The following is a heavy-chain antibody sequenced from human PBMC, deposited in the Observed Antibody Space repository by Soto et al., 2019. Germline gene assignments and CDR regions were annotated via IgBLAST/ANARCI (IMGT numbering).Heavy chain of an antibody. D-gene: IGHD3-3*01. J-gene: IGHJ4*02. Sequence: GESLKISCKGSGYSFTSYWIGWVRQMPGKGLEWMGIIYPGDSDTRYSPSFQGQVTISADKSISTAYLQWSSLKASDTAMYYCARLLNYYDFAARFNTPFDYWGQGTLVTVSS. V-gene: IGHV5-51*01. CDR1: GYSFTSYW. CDR2: IYPGDSDT. CDR3: ARLLNYYDFAARFNTPFDY.